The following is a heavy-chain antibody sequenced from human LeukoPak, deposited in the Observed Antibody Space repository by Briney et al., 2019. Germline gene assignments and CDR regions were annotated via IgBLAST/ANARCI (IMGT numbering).Heavy chain of an antibody. CDR2: ISASGDST. CDR1: GFTFSIYA. CDR3: AKHLETGNYYFDY. Sequence: GGSLRLSCAASGFTFSIYAMTWVRQAPGKGLEWVSGISASGDSTYYADSVKGRFTISRDKAKNTLYLQMNSLRAEDTAVYYCAKHLETGNYYFDYWGQGTLVTVSS. V-gene: IGHV3-23*01. J-gene: IGHJ4*02. D-gene: IGHD1-1*01.